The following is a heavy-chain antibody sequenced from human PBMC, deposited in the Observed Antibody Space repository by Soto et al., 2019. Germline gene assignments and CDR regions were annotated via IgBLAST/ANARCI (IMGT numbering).Heavy chain of an antibody. J-gene: IGHJ5*02. CDR3: AKGGFIVVEPAATFRCDP. D-gene: IGHD2-2*01. CDR2: MSYDGNII. V-gene: IGHV3-30*18. CDR1: GFTFRNFG. Sequence: QVQLVESGGGVVQPGRSLRLSCTASGFTFRNFGMHWVRQAPGKGLEWVALMSYDGNIIYYADSVKGRFTISRDNSNNTLYLQMNNLRREDSGVYYCAKGGFIVVEPAATFRCDPWGQGTLVTVSS.